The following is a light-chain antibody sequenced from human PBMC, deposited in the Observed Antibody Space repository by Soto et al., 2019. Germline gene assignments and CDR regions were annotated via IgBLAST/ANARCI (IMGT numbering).Light chain of an antibody. V-gene: IGLV2-14*01. CDR3: ISYTRSGTLCL. CDR1: SSDVGGYNY. J-gene: IGLJ1*01. CDR2: DVS. Sequence: QSALTQPASVSGSPGQSITISCTGTSSDVGGYNYVSWYQQHPGKAPKLMIYDVSNRPSGVSNRFSGSKSGNTASLNISGRQAEDGADYYCISYTRSGTLCLFGIGTKVTVL.